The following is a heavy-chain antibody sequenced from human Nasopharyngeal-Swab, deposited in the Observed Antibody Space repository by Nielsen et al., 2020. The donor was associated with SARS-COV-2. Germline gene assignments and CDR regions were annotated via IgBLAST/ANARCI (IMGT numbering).Heavy chain of an antibody. CDR3: ARVNGQLALAVRYFDL. CDR2: ISSSGSTI. CDR1: GFIFSSYE. J-gene: IGHJ2*01. V-gene: IGHV3-48*03. Sequence: GGSLRLSCAASGFIFSSYEMNWVRQAPGKGLEWVSYISSSGSTIYYADSVKGRFTISRDNAKNSLYLQMNSLRAEDAAVYYCARVNGQLALAVRYFDLWGRGTLVTVSS. D-gene: IGHD6-6*01.